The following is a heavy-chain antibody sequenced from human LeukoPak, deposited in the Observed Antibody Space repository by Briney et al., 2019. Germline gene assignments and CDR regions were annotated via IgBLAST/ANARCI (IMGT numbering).Heavy chain of an antibody. D-gene: IGHD3-10*01. CDR1: GFTFSSYS. CDR3: ARDRRGSYYNVAYYYYMDV. V-gene: IGHV3-21*01. J-gene: IGHJ6*03. CDR2: ISSSSSYI. Sequence: PGGSLRLSYAASGFTFSSYSMNWVRQAPGKGLEWVSSISSSSSYIYYADSVKGRFTISRDNAKNSLYLQMNSLRAEDTAVYYCARDRRGSYYNVAYYYYMDVWGKGTTVTVSS.